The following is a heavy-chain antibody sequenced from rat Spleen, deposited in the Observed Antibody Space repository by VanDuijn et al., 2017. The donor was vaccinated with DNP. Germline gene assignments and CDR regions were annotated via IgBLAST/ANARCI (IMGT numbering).Heavy chain of an antibody. J-gene: IGHJ3*01. Sequence: EVQLVESGGGLVQPGRSLKLSCAASGFTFSKYGMAWVRQAPTKGLEWVASISTVGDNAYYRDSVKGRFTISRDNAKNTQYLQMDSLGSEDTATDYCATVVQGGYEDWFAYWGQGTLVTVSS. CDR3: ATVVQGGYEDWFAY. CDR2: ISTVGDNA. V-gene: IGHV5S13*01. CDR1: GFTFSKYG. D-gene: IGHD1-11*01.